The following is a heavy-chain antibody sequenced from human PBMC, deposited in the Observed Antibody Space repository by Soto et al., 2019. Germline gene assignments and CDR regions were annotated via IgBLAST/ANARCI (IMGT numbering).Heavy chain of an antibody. CDR2: ISGSGGST. CDR3: AKPSGAAPGAFDI. J-gene: IGHJ3*02. CDR1: GFTFSSYA. Sequence: EVQLLESGGGLVQPGGSLRLSCAASGFTFSSYAMSWVRQAPGKGLEWVSAISGSGGSTYYADSVKGRFTISRDNSKKTLYMQMNSLRAEDTAVYYCAKPSGAAPGAFDIWGQGTMVAVSS. V-gene: IGHV3-23*01. D-gene: IGHD2-15*01.